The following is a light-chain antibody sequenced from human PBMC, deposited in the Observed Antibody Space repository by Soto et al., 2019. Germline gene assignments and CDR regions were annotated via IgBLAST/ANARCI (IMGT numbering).Light chain of an antibody. V-gene: IGKV1-5*01. Sequence: DIQMTQSPYSLSASVGDRVTITCRASQSIGRWLAWYQQKPGKAPNLLIHDASNLQSGVPSRFTGSGSGTEFTLTISSLQPDDVATYYCQQYNNWDTFGGGTKVEIK. CDR3: QQYNNWDT. CDR1: QSIGRW. CDR2: DAS. J-gene: IGKJ4*01.